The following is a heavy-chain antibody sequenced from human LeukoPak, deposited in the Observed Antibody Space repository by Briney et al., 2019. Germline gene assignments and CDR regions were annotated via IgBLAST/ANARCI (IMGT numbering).Heavy chain of an antibody. V-gene: IGHV4-39*01. CDR3: ARQGGHEGITMRRGVRTAFDI. D-gene: IGHD3-22*01. CDR1: GGSISSSCYY. Sequence: SETLSLTCTVSGGSISSSCYYWGWIRQPPGKGLEWIGSIYYSGSSYYNPSLKSRITISEDTTKNQFSLTLSSVTAADTAVYYCARQGGHEGITMRRGVRTAFDIWGQGTMVTVSS. J-gene: IGHJ3*02. CDR2: IYYSGSS.